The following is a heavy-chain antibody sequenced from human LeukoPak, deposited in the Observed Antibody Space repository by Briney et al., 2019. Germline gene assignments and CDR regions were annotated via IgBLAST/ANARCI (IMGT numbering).Heavy chain of an antibody. Sequence: GGSLRLSCAASGFTFSSYAMSWVRQAPGKGLEWVSGISGSGDHTYYADSVKGRFTISRDNSKNTLYLQMNSLRAEEMAVYYCAKAPFIAATGSTLNYWGQGTLVTVSS. V-gene: IGHV3-23*01. CDR3: AKAPFIAATGSTLNY. D-gene: IGHD6-13*01. J-gene: IGHJ4*02. CDR2: ISGSGDHT. CDR1: GFTFSSYA.